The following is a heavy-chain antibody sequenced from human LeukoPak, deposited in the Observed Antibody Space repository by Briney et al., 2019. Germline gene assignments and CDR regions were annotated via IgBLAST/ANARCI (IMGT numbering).Heavy chain of an antibody. CDR1: GFTFSTYW. Sequence: GGSLRLSCAASGFTFSTYWMHWVRQAPGKGLVWVSRINNDGSSTSYADSVKGRFTISRDNAKNTLYLQMDNLRAEDTAVYYCVVGGSPGYWGQGTLVTVSS. J-gene: IGHJ4*02. V-gene: IGHV3-74*01. D-gene: IGHD2-15*01. CDR2: INNDGSST. CDR3: VVGGSPGY.